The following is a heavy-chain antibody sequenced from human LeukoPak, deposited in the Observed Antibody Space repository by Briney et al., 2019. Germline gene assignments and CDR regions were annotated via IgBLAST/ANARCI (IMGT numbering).Heavy chain of an antibody. CDR2: IRYDGSNK. J-gene: IGHJ6*03. Sequence: GGSLRLSCAASGFTFSSYGMHWVRQAPDKGLGWVAFIRYDGSNKYYADSVKGRFTISRDNSKNTLYLQMNSLRAEDTAVYYCAKDQEKNFGVVTYYYYYYMDVWGKGTTVTVSS. CDR3: AKDQEKNFGVVTYYYYYYMDV. V-gene: IGHV3-30*02. CDR1: GFTFSSYG. D-gene: IGHD3-3*01.